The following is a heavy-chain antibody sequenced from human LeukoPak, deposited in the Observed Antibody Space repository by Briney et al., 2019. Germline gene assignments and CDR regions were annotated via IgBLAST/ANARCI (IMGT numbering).Heavy chain of an antibody. CDR3: AKELHKTTWYSH. Sequence: GGSLRLSCAASGFTFSTYGMHWVRQAPGKGLEWVAVISYDGSNKYYVDSVKGRFTISRDNSKNTLDLQMNSLRAEDTAVYNCAKELHKTTWYSHWGQGTLVTVSS. J-gene: IGHJ4*02. V-gene: IGHV3-30*18. CDR1: GFTFSTYG. D-gene: IGHD2-15*01. CDR2: ISYDGSNK.